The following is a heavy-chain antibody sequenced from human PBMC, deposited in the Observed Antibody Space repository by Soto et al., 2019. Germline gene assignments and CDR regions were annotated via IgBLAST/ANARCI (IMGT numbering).Heavy chain of an antibody. Sequence: SETMSLICTVSGGSIRSSSYYWGWIRQPPGKGLEWIGSIYYSGSTYYNPSLKSRVTISVDTSKNQFSLKLSSVTAADTAVYYCARVVPAAKVGYYYYMAVWGKGTTVTVSS. V-gene: IGHV4-39*01. CDR1: GGSIRSSSYY. J-gene: IGHJ6*03. CDR2: IYYSGST. CDR3: ARVVPAAKVGYYYYMAV. D-gene: IGHD2-2*01.